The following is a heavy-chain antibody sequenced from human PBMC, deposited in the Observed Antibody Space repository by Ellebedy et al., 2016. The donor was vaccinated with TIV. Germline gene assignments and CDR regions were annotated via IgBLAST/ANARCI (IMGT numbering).Heavy chain of an antibody. CDR3: ARVLTYYYDSSGYYFGY. CDR1: GYTFTSYA. V-gene: IGHV1-8*02. D-gene: IGHD3-22*01. J-gene: IGHJ4*02. CDR2: MNPNSGNT. Sequence: ASVKVSXXASGYTFTSYAMHWVRQAPGQRLEWMGWMNPNSGNTGYAQKFQGRVTMTRNTSISTAYMELSSLRSEDTAVYYCARVLTYYYDSSGYYFGYWGQGTLVTVSS.